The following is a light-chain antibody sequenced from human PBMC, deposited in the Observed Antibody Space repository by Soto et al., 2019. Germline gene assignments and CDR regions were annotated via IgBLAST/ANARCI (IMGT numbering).Light chain of an antibody. V-gene: IGKV4-1*01. CDR2: WAS. CDR1: QSVLYSSSNKNY. J-gene: IGKJ1*01. CDR3: QQYGSSPQT. Sequence: DIVMTQSPDSLAVSLGERATINCKSSQSVLYSSSNKNYLAWYQQKPGQPPKLLIYWASTRESGVPDRFSGSRSGTDFTHTLSRLEPEDFAVYYCQQYGSSPQTFGQGTKVEIK.